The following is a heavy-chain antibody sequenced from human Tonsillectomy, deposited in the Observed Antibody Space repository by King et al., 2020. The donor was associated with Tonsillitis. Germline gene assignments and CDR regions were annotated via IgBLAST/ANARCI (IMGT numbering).Heavy chain of an antibody. CDR2: IKQDGSTK. CDR3: VRDLSPTYSSSWYDVFDI. V-gene: IGHV3-7*03. J-gene: IGHJ3*02. Sequence: VQLVQSGGGLVQPGGSLRLSCAASGFTFSDYWMFWVRQAPGKGLEWVANIKQDGSTKHYLDSVEGRFTISRDNAENSLYLQMNSLRAEDTARYYCVRDLSPTYSSSWYDVFDIWGQGTMVTVSS. D-gene: IGHD6-13*01. CDR1: GFTFSDYW.